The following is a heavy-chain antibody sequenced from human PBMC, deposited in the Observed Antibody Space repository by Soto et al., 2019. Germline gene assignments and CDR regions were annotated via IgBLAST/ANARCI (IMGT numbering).Heavy chain of an antibody. V-gene: IGHV1-46*01. D-gene: IGHD3-16*01. CDR3: ARGLSLGDQ. J-gene: IGHJ5*02. CDR1: GYIFTNYY. CDR2: INPNGGST. Sequence: QVRLVQSGAEVKKPGASVKGYCKASGYIFTNYYIHWVRRAPGQGLEWMGIINPNGGSTNCAQKFQGRITLTRDTSTSTVYIDLGSLRSEDTAVYYCARGLSLGDQWGQGTLVTVSS.